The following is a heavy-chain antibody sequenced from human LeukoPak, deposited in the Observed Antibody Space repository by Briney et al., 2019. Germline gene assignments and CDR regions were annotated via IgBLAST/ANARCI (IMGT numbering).Heavy chain of an antibody. CDR1: GGSISSGGYY. CDR3: ARATLGYCSGGTCYSFDP. CDR2: IYYSGST. D-gene: IGHD2-15*01. Sequence: PSQTLSLTCTVSGGSISSGGYYWSWIRQPPGKGLEWIGYIYYSGSTNYNPSLKSRVTISADTSKNQFSLKLSSVTAADTAVYYCARATLGYCSGGTCYSFDPWGQGTLVTVSS. V-gene: IGHV4-61*08. J-gene: IGHJ5*02.